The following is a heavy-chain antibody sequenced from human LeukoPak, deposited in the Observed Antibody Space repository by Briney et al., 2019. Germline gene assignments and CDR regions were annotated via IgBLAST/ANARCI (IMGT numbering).Heavy chain of an antibody. J-gene: IGHJ4*02. CDR3: ARVYQSAEYYFDY. Sequence: SETLSLTCTVSGGSIDSYYWSWIRQPPGKGLEWIGYIYYTGSTEYHPSPKSRVTISLDTSKNQFSLKLTSVTAADTAVYYCARVYQSAEYYFDYWGQGNLVSVSS. V-gene: IGHV4-59*01. CDR2: IYYTGST. CDR1: GGSIDSYY. D-gene: IGHD2-2*01.